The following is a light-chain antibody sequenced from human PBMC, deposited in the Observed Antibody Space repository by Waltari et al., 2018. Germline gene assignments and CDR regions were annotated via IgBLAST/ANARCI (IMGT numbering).Light chain of an antibody. J-gene: IGLJ3*02. CDR2: STN. V-gene: IGLV8-61*01. Sequence: QTVVTQEPAFSVSPGGTITLTCALTSGSVSTSDYPSWYQQTPCQAPRTLIYSTNIRSSGVPDRFSGSIIGNKAALTITGAQADDESDYYCVLYGGNGIWVFGGGTRLTVL. CDR3: VLYGGNGIWV. CDR1: SGSVSTSDY.